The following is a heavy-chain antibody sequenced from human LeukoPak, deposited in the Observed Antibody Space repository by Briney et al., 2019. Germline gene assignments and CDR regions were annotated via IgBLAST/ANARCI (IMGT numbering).Heavy chain of an antibody. V-gene: IGHV3-30*04. CDR2: ISYDGSNK. Sequence: GGSLRLSCAASGFTFSSYAMHWVRQAPGKGLEWVAVISYDGSNKYYADSVKGRFTISRDNSKNTLYLQMNSLRAEDTAVYYCARDNVVVPLVMGWFDPWGQGTLVTVSS. CDR1: GFTFSSYA. J-gene: IGHJ5*02. CDR3: ARDNVVVPLVMGWFDP. D-gene: IGHD2-2*01.